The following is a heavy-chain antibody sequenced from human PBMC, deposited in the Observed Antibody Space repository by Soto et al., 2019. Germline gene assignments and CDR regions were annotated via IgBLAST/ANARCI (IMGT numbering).Heavy chain of an antibody. D-gene: IGHD2-15*01. CDR3: ARAGYCSGGTCFHGNCDY. CDR2: INPNGGST. J-gene: IGHJ4*02. V-gene: IGHV1-46*01. Sequence: QVQLVQSGAEVKRPGASVKVSCKASGYTFTTYYMHWVRQAPGQGLAWLGIINPNGGSTTYAQKFQGRVTMTRDTSTSTVYLERSSLRSEDTAVYYCARAGYCSGGTCFHGNCDYWGQGTLVTVSA. CDR1: GYTFTTYY.